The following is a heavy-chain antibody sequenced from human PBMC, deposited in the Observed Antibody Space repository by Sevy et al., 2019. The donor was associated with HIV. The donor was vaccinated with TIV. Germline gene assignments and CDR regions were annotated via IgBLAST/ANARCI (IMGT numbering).Heavy chain of an antibody. V-gene: IGHV3-30*18. CDR3: AKIPAGGSYFSDFDS. CDR1: GFSFNKYG. CDR2: IAYDGGNK. D-gene: IGHD1-26*01. Sequence: GGSLRLSCAASGFSFNKYGMHWVRQAPGEGLEWVAVIAYDGGNKYYTDSVKGRFTISRDNSKSTLYLQMNSLRAEDTAVYYCAKIPAGGSYFSDFDSWGQGTLVTVSS. J-gene: IGHJ4*02.